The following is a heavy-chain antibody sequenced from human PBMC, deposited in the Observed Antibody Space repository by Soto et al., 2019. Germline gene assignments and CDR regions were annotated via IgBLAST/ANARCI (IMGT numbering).Heavy chain of an antibody. Sequence: SETLSLTCTVSGGSISNYYWSWIRQPAGKGLEWIGYIYYSGSTYYNPSLKSRVTISVDTSKNQFSLKLSSVTAADTAVYYCARGLKRYWFDPWGQGTLVTVSS. J-gene: IGHJ5*02. CDR1: GGSISNYY. CDR3: ARGLKRYWFDP. CDR2: IYYSGST. V-gene: IGHV4-59*06.